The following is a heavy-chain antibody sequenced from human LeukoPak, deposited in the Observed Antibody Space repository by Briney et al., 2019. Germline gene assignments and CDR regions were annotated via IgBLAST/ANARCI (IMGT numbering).Heavy chain of an antibody. Sequence: GASVKVSCKASGGTFSSYAISWVRQAPGQGLEWMGGIIPIFGTANYAQKFQGRVTITADKSTSTAYMELSSLRSEDTAVYYCARGSIVVVPAALYYFDYWGQGTLVTVSS. V-gene: IGHV1-69*06. CDR3: ARGSIVVVPAALYYFDY. CDR1: GGTFSSYA. J-gene: IGHJ4*02. CDR2: IIPIFGTA. D-gene: IGHD2-2*01.